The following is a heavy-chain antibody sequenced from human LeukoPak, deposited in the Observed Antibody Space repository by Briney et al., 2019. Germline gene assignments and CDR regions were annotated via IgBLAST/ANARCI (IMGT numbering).Heavy chain of an antibody. D-gene: IGHD2-21*02. J-gene: IGHJ4*02. CDR2: IWYDGSDK. CDR3: AKDLCGGDCLPFDY. Sequence: GRSLRLSCAASGFTFSSHGIHWVRQAPGKGLEWVAFIWYDGSDKDYADSVKGRFTISRDNSKNTLYLQMNSLRVEDTAVYYCAKDLCGGDCLPFDYGGEGTLVTVSS. V-gene: IGHV3-33*06. CDR1: GFTFSSHG.